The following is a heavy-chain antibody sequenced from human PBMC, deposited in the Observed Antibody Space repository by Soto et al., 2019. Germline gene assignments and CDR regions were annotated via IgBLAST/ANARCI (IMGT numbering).Heavy chain of an antibody. D-gene: IGHD3-3*01. J-gene: IGHJ5*02. Sequence: GGSLRLSCAASGFTFSSYSMNWVRQAPGKGLEWVSYISSSSSTIYYADSVKGRFTISRDNAKNSLYLQMNSLRAEDTAVYYCSRDADYDFCSGSSNPWGQGTLVTVSS. V-gene: IGHV3-48*01. CDR3: SRDADYDFCSGSSNP. CDR1: GFTFSSYS. CDR2: ISSSSSTI.